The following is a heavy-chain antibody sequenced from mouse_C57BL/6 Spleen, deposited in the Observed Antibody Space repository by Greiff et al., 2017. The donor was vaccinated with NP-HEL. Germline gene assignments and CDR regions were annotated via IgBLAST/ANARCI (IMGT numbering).Heavy chain of an antibody. CDR2: INPSASDT. CDR1: GYSFTGYW. V-gene: IGHV1-42*01. D-gene: IGHD1-1*01. J-gene: IGHJ3*01. CDR3: AIGVYYGSGWFAY. Sequence: VQLQQSGPELVKPGASVKVSCKASGYSFTGYWMNWVKQSPDKSLEWIGKINPSASDTTYNHKFKGKATLTVDKSSSTAYMQLSSLTSEDSSVYYCAIGVYYGSGWFAYWGKGTLVTVSS.